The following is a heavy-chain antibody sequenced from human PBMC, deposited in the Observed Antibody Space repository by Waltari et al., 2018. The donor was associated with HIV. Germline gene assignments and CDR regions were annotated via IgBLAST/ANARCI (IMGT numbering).Heavy chain of an antibody. CDR3: ARGSIVLVPAATNYFDY. Sequence: HVQLQQWGAGLLKPSETLSLTCAVYGASFSGYYWTWIRQPPGKGLEWIGEINHRGSTNYNPSLKSRVTISVDTSKNQFSLKLSSVTAADTAVYYCARGSIVLVPAATNYFDYWGQGTLVTVSS. D-gene: IGHD2-2*01. V-gene: IGHV4-34*01. CDR1: GASFSGYY. J-gene: IGHJ4*02. CDR2: INHRGST.